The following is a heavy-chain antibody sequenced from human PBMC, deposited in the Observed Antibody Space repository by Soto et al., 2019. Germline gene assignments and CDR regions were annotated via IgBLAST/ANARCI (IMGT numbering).Heavy chain of an antibody. D-gene: IGHD6-13*01. CDR1: LLTPADSS. CDR3: ATANNNSPFDY. Sequence: SVKVSCEACLLTPADSSLQCVRQARGQRLEWMGRILVDSYNTKSAQKFTERVTISWDVSTSTAFMELRSLRSEDTAVYYCATANNNSPFDYWGQGTMVTVSS. CDR2: ILVDSYNT. J-gene: IGHJ4*02. V-gene: IGHV1-58*01.